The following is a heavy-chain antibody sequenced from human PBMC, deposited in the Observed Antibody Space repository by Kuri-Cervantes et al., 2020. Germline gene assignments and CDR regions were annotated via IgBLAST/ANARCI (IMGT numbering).Heavy chain of an antibody. D-gene: IGHD3-16*01. CDR1: GFAFNNYW. Sequence: GGSLRLSCAASGFAFNNYWMTWGRQAPGKGLEWVANVDPDGSEKYYVDSVKGRFTISRDNAKNSVYLQMNSLGVEDTALYYCARVEGGGWGQGTQVTVSS. CDR2: VDPDGSEK. CDR3: ARVEGGG. J-gene: IGHJ4*02. V-gene: IGHV3-7*01.